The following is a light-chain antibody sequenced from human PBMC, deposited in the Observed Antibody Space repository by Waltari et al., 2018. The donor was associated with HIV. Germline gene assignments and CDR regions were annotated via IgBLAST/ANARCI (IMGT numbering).Light chain of an antibody. CDR1: ISNIGSKT. J-gene: IGLJ1*01. Sequence: QSVLTQSPSASGTPGQRVIISCSGTISNIGSKTVNWYQQLPGTAPKLLIYRDVKRPSGVPDRFSGSKSGTSASLAISGLQSEDEADYYCAAWDDSLNSYVFGPGTKVTVL. CDR2: RDV. CDR3: AAWDDSLNSYV. V-gene: IGLV1-44*01.